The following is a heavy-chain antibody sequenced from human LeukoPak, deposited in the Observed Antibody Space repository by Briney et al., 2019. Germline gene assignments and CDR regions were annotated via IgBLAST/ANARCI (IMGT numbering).Heavy chain of an antibody. CDR2: ISWNSGSI. CDR3: AKVFSYDSISDAFDI. V-gene: IGHV3-9*01. J-gene: IGHJ3*02. CDR1: GFTFDDYA. D-gene: IGHD3-22*01. Sequence: QPGGSLILSCAASGFTFDDYAMHWVRPAPGKGLEWVSGISWNSGSIGYADSVKGRFTISRDNAKNSLYLQMNSLRAEDTALYYCAKVFSYDSISDAFDIWGQGTMVTVSS.